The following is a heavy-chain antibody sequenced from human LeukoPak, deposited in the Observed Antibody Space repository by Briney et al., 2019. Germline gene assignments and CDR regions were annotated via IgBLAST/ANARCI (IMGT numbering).Heavy chain of an antibody. V-gene: IGHV3-7*01. CDR3: ARDATYYGSGSSDWFDP. D-gene: IGHD3-10*01. CDR2: IKQDGSEK. J-gene: IGHJ5*02. Sequence: GGSLRLSCAASGFTFSSYWMSWVRQAPGKGLEWVANIKQDGSEKYYVDSVKGRFTISRDNAKNSLYLQMNSLRAEDTAVYYCARDATYYGSGSSDWFDPWGQGTLVTVSS. CDR1: GFTFSSYW.